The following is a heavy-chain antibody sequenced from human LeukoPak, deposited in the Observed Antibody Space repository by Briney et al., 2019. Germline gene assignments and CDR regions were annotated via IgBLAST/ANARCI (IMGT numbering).Heavy chain of an antibody. CDR1: GGTFSSYA. J-gene: IGHJ4*02. V-gene: IGHV1-69*06. D-gene: IGHD5-18*01. CDR2: IIPIFGTA. CDR3: ARDSVDTAMGPFDC. Sequence: SVKVSCKASGGTFSSYAISWVRQAPGQGLEWMGGIIPIFGTANYAQKFQGRVTITADKSTSTAYMELSSLRSEDTAVYYCARDSVDTAMGPFDCWGQGTLVTVSS.